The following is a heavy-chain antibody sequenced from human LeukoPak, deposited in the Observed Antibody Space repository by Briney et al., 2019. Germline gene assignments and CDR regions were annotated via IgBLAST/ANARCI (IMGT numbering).Heavy chain of an antibody. CDR3: AVIVGSTRPFDY. Sequence: GGSLRLSCAASGFTFNTYVMSCVRQAPGKGLEWVSAISGSGGSTYYADSVKGRFTISRDNSKNTLFLQMNSLRAEDTAVYYCAVIVGSTRPFDYWGQGTLVTVSS. V-gene: IGHV3-23*01. CDR2: ISGSGGST. J-gene: IGHJ4*02. D-gene: IGHD1-26*01. CDR1: GFTFNTYV.